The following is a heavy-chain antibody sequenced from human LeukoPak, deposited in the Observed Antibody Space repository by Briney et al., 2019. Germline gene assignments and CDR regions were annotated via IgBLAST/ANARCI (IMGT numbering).Heavy chain of an antibody. D-gene: IGHD6-13*01. V-gene: IGHV3-30-3*01. CDR3: ARTSSWYDAFDI. CDR2: ISYDGSNK. J-gene: IGHJ3*02. Sequence: GGSLRLPCAASGFTFSSYAMHWVRQAPGKGLEWVAVISYDGSNKYYADSVKGRFTISRDNSKNTLYLQMNSLRAEDTAVYYCARTSSWYDAFDIWGQGTMVTVSS. CDR1: GFTFSSYA.